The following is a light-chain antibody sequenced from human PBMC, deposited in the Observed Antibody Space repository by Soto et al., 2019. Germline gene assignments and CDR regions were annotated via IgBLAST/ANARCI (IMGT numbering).Light chain of an antibody. J-gene: IGKJ1*01. V-gene: IGKV3-20*01. Sequence: EIVLTQSPGTLSLSPGERVTLSFSASQSVSSNFLAWYQQKPGQAPRLLIYGASNGAAGIPDRFSGSGSGTDFTLTISRLEPEDFAVYYCHQYSSSRRTFGQGTKVDIK. CDR1: QSVSSNF. CDR3: HQYSSSRRT. CDR2: GAS.